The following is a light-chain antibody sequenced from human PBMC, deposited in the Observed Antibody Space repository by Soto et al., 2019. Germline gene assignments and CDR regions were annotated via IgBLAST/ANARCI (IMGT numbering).Light chain of an antibody. V-gene: IGKV3-11*01. CDR3: QQRSNLPPFT. CDR2: DSS. Sequence: EIVLTQSPATLSLSPGERATLSCRASQSVSSYLAWYQQKPGQAPRLLIYDSSNRATGIPARFSGSGSGTVFTLTISSLEPEDVAVYYCQQRSNLPPFTFGPGTKVDIK. CDR1: QSVSSY. J-gene: IGKJ3*01.